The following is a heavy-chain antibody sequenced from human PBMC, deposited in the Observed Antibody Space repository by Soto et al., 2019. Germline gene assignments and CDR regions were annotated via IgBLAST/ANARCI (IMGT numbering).Heavy chain of an antibody. D-gene: IGHD2-15*01. CDR2: IYYSGST. V-gene: IGHV4-59*08. Sequence: SETLSLTCTVSGGSISSYYWSWIRQPPGKGLEWIGYIYYSGSTNYNPSLKSRVTISVDTSKNQFSLKLSSVTAADTAVYYCASREGYCSGGSCSGFDYWGQGTLVTVSS. J-gene: IGHJ4*02. CDR1: GGSISSYY. CDR3: ASREGYCSGGSCSGFDY.